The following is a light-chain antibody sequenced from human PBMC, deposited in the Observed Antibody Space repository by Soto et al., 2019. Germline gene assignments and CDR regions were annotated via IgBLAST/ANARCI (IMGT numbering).Light chain of an antibody. CDR3: QQYGSSPRT. CDR1: QSVSSNY. CDR2: GAF. V-gene: IGKV3-20*01. Sequence: IVLPKTAGTLSLSPGERATFSVRVSQSVSSNYLAWYQQKSGQAPRLLIYGAFKRATGIPDRFSGSGSGTDFTLTISRMEPEDFAVYCCQQYGSSPRTFGQGTKVDIK. J-gene: IGKJ1*01.